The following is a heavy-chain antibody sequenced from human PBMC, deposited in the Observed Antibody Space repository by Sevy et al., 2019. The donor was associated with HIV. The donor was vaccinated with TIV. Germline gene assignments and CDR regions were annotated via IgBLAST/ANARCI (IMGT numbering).Heavy chain of an antibody. CDR2: FDPEDGET. CDR3: ATRQGGGLFRSSGCWFDP. J-gene: IGHJ5*02. D-gene: IGHD3-3*01. CDR1: GYTLTELS. Sequence: ASGKVSCKVSGYTLTELSMHWVRQAPGKGLEWMGGFDPEDGETIYAQKFQGRVTMTEDTSTDTAYMELSSLRSEDTAVYYCATRQGGGLFRSSGCWFDPWGQGTLVTVSS. V-gene: IGHV1-24*01.